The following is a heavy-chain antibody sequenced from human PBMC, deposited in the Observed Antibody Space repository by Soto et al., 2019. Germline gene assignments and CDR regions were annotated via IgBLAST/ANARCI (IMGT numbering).Heavy chain of an antibody. CDR2: INPNSGGT. V-gene: IGHV1-2*02. CDR1: GYTFTAHY. Sequence: QVQLVQSGAEVKKPGASVKVSCKASGYTFTAHYMHWVRRAPGQGPEWMGWINPNSGGTHYAQKFQGRVTMTRDTSISTAYVELSRLRSDDTAVYYCPREFGGSGYDYWGQGTLVTVSS. CDR3: PREFGGSGYDY. J-gene: IGHJ4*02. D-gene: IGHD6-19*01.